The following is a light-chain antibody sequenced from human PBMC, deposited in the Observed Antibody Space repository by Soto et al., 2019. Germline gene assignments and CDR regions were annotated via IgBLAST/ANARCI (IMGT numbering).Light chain of an antibody. V-gene: IGLV2-14*03. CDR2: DVS. J-gene: IGLJ1*01. Sequence: QSVLTQPASVSASPGQSITISCTGTSSDVGGYNYVSWYQHHPGKAPKLIIYDVSNRPSGVSNPFSGSKSGNTASLTISWLQPEDEADYYCSSYTTSNTRQIVFGTGTKVTVL. CDR1: SSDVGGYNY. CDR3: SSYTTSNTRQIV.